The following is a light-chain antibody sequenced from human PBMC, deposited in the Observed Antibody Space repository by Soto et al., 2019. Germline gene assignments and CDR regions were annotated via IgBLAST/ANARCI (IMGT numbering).Light chain of an antibody. CDR1: QSVFNNH. Sequence: PGERATLSCRASQSVFNNHIGWYQQKPGQAPRRLIFGASFRATGIPDRFSGSGSGTDFTLTISRLEPEDFAVYYCQQYGSSPTTFGQGTKVDI. CDR2: GAS. CDR3: QQYGSSPTT. V-gene: IGKV3-20*01. J-gene: IGKJ1*01.